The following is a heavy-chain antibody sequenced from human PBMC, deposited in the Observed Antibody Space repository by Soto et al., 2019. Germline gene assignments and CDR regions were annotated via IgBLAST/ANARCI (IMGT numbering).Heavy chain of an antibody. CDR1: GYTXTNYY. CDR3: ARVRGYTTTHYLDY. V-gene: IGHV1-46*01. CDR2: INPSAGSS. D-gene: IGHD2-2*02. J-gene: IGHJ4*02. Sequence: SXKVSFKASGYTXTNYYMYLVRQAPGQGLEWMGIINPSAGSSSYAQRFQGRVTMTWDTSTTTVYMELSSMRSEDTAVYYCARVRGYTTTHYLDYWGQGTLVTVSS.